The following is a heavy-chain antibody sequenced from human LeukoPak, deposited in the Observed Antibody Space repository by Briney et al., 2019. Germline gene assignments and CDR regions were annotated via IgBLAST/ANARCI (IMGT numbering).Heavy chain of an antibody. V-gene: IGHV3-48*01. J-gene: IGHJ4*02. CDR1: GSTFSSYG. Sequence: PGGSLRLSCAASGSTFSSYGINWVRQAPGKGLEWVSYISSSSSTIYYADSVKGRFTISRDNSKNTVYLQMNSLRAEDTAVYYCARDLSFDYWGQGTLVTVSS. CDR3: ARDLSFDY. D-gene: IGHD3-16*02. CDR2: ISSSSSTI.